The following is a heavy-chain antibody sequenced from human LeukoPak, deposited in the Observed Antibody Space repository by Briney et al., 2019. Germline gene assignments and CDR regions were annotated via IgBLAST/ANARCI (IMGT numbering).Heavy chain of an antibody. Sequence: SETLSLTCTVSGGSISSSSYYWGWIRQPPGKGLEWIGSIYYSGSTYYNPSLKSRVTISVDTSKNQFSLKLSSVTAADTAVYYCARLQIGNCSSTSCPDYYYYYMDVWGKGTTVTISS. CDR3: ARLQIGNCSSTSCPDYYYYYMDV. CDR2: IYYSGST. D-gene: IGHD2-2*01. V-gene: IGHV4-39*01. J-gene: IGHJ6*03. CDR1: GGSISSSSYY.